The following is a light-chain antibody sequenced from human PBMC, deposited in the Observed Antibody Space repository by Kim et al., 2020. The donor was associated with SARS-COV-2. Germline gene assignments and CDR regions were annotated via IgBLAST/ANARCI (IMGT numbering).Light chain of an antibody. CDR1: QSVSNN. CDR2: GAS. V-gene: IGKV3-15*01. J-gene: IGKJ5*01. CDR3: QQYNNWPPWIT. Sequence: EIVMTQSPATLSVSPGERATLSCRASQSVSNNLAWYQQRPGQAPRLLIYGASTRATGVPARFSGSGSGTEFTLTISSLQSEDFAVYYCQQYNNWPPWITFGQGTRLEIK.